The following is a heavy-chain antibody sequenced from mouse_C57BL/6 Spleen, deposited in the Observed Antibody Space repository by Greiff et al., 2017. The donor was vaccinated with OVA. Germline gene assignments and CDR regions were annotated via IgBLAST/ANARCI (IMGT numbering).Heavy chain of an antibody. CDR3: ARPGYYGSSPPWFAY. V-gene: IGHV5-17*01. Sequence: EVMLVESGGGLVKPGGSLKLSCAASGFTFSDYGMHWVRQAPEKGLEWVAYISSGSSTIYYADTVKGRFTISRDNAKNTLFLQMTSLRSEDTAMYYCARPGYYGSSPPWFAYWGQGTLVTVSA. D-gene: IGHD1-1*01. CDR1: GFTFSDYG. CDR2: ISSGSSTI. J-gene: IGHJ3*01.